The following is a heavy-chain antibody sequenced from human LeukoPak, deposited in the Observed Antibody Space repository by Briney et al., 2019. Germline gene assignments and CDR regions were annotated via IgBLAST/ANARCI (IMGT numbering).Heavy chain of an antibody. Sequence: ASVKVSCKASGYTFTSYGISWVRQAPGQGLEWVGWISAYNGNTNYAQKLQGRVTMTTDTSTSTAYMELRSLRSDDTAVYYCARVAAAGYFFDYWGQGTLVTVSS. D-gene: IGHD6-13*01. CDR2: ISAYNGNT. CDR1: GYTFTSYG. J-gene: IGHJ4*02. CDR3: ARVAAAGYFFDY. V-gene: IGHV1-18*01.